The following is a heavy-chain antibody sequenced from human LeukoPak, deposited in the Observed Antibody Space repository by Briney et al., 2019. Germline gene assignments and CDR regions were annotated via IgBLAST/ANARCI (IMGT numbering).Heavy chain of an antibody. V-gene: IGHV4-30-2*01. CDR3: ARRPDTHFDY. J-gene: IGHJ4*02. D-gene: IGHD2-15*01. CDR1: GGSISSGGYY. Sequence: PSETLSLTCTVSGGSISSGGYYWSWIRQPPGKGLEWIGYIYHSGSTYYNPSLKSRVTISVDRSKNQFSLKLSSVTAADTAVYYCARRPDTHFDYWGQGTLVTVSS. CDR2: IYHSGST.